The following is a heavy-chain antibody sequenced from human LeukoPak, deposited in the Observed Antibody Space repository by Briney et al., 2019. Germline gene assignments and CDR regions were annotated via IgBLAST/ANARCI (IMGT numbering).Heavy chain of an antibody. V-gene: IGHV1-2*02. CDR1: GYTFTSYG. D-gene: IGHD6-19*01. CDR3: ASQWSGWPAVY. CDR2: INPNSGGT. J-gene: IGHJ4*02. Sequence: ASVKVSCKASGYTFTSYGISWVRQAPGQGLEWMGWINPNSGGTNYAQKFQGRVTMTRDTSISTAYMELSRLRSEDTAVYYCASQWSGWPAVYWGQGTLVTVSS.